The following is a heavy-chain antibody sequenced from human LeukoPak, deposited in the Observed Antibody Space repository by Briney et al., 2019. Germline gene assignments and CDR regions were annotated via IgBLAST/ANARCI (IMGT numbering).Heavy chain of an antibody. Sequence: GGSLRLSCAASGFTFSSYEMNWVRQAPGKGLEWVSYISSSGSTIYYADSVKGRFTISRDNAKNSLYLQMNSLRAEDTAVYYCARFGREHIVVVPASRITWADREDYTFDYWGQGTLVTVSS. CDR3: ARFGREHIVVVPASRITWADREDYTFDY. D-gene: IGHD2-2*01. CDR2: ISSSGSTI. J-gene: IGHJ4*02. V-gene: IGHV3-48*03. CDR1: GFTFSSYE.